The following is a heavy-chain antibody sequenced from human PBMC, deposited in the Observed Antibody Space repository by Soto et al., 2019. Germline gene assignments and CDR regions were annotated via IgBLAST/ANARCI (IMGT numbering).Heavy chain of an antibody. CDR3: ARFDYDQLFDY. Sequence: QLQLQESGPGLVKPSETLSLTCTVSGGSISSSSYYWGWIRQTTGKGLEWIGSIYYSGSTYYKPSLKSRVTISVDPSKNQFSLKLSSVTAADTAVYSCARFDYDQLFDYWGQRTLVTFSS. D-gene: IGHD3-16*01. CDR2: IYYSGST. CDR1: GGSISSSSYY. V-gene: IGHV4-39*01. J-gene: IGHJ4*02.